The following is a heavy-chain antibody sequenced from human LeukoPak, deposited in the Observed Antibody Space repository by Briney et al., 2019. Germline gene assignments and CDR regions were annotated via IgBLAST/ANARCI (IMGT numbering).Heavy chain of an antibody. V-gene: IGHV3-23*01. J-gene: IGHJ4*02. CDR2: ISGSGDST. CDR1: GFTFSNYA. Sequence: GVLRLSCAASGFTFSNYAMRWVRQAPGKGLEWVSGISGSGDSTYHADSVKGRFTISRDNSKNTLYLQMNSLRAEDTAVYYCARRSGIAVAGAFDYWGQGTLVTVSS. CDR3: ARRSGIAVAGAFDY. D-gene: IGHD6-19*01.